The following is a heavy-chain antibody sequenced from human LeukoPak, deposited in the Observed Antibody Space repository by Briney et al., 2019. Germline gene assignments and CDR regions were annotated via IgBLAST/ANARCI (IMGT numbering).Heavy chain of an antibody. CDR3: AGNYVWGRFDS. D-gene: IGHD3-16*01. V-gene: IGHV4-34*01. CDR2: VNQSGGT. Sequence: SETLSLTCGVSGGSFSQYSRNWIRQSPEKGLEWIGEVNQSGGTTYNPSLKSRVTISVDPSKNQFSLKLVSVTAADTAVYFCAGNYVWGRFDSWGQGTLVTVSS. J-gene: IGHJ4*02. CDR1: GGSFSQYS.